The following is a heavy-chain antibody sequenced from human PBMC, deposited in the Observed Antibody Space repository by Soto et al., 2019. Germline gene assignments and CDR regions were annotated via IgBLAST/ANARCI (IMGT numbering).Heavy chain of an antibody. CDR3: ASWLVDLNYYYYYGMYV. Sequence: QVQLVQSGAEVKKPGSSVKVSCKASGGTFSSYAISWVRQAPGQGLEWMGGIIPIFGTANYAQKFQGRVTITADESTSTAYMELSSLRSEDTAVYYCASWLVDLNYYYYYGMYVWGQGTTVTVSS. V-gene: IGHV1-69*01. J-gene: IGHJ6*02. CDR1: GGTFSSYA. D-gene: IGHD6-19*01. CDR2: IIPIFGTA.